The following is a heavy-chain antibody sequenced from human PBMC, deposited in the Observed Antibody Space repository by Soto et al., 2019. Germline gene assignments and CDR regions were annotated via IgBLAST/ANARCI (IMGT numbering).Heavy chain of an antibody. D-gene: IGHD3-9*01. V-gene: IGHV3-30-3*01. CDR1: GFTFSSYA. CDR2: ISYDGSNK. J-gene: IGHJ4*02. Sequence: QVQLVESGGGVVQPGRSLRLSCAASGFTFSSYAMHWVRQAPGKGLEWVAVISYDGSNKYYADSVKGRFTISRDNSKNTLYLQMNSLRAEDTAVYYCARDFYDILAGCLLGYWGQGTLVTVSS. CDR3: ARDFYDILAGCLLGY.